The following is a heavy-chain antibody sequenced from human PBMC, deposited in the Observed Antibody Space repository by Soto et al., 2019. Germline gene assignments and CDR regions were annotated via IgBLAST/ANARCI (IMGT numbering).Heavy chain of an antibody. J-gene: IGHJ5*02. V-gene: IGHV1-18*01. CDR2: MSGYNGNT. CDR1: GYTFTTYG. Sequence: ASVKVSCKASGYTFTTYGISWVRQAPGQGLEWMGWMSGYNGNTNYAQKLQGRVTMTTDTSTSTAYMELRSLRSDDTAVYYCARDYYGSGRLNAHNWFDPWGQGTLVTVSS. D-gene: IGHD3-10*01. CDR3: ARDYYGSGRLNAHNWFDP.